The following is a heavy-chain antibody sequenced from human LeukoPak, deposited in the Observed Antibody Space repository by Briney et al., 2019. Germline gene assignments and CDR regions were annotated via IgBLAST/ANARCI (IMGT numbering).Heavy chain of an antibody. V-gene: IGHV3-21*01. CDR1: GFSFSSYG. D-gene: IGHD3-22*01. J-gene: IGHJ4*02. Sequence: GGSLRLSCAASGFSFSSYGINWVRQAPGKGLEWVSSISSSSSYIYYADSVKGRFTISRDNAKNSLYLQMNSLRAEDTAVYYCSSVNYYDNWALDYWGQGTLVTVSS. CDR2: ISSSSSYI. CDR3: SSVNYYDNWALDY.